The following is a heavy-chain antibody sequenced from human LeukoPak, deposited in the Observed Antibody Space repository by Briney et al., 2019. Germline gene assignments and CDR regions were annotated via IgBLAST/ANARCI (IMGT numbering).Heavy chain of an antibody. Sequence: PGGSLRLSCAASGFTFDDYGMSWVRQAPGKGLEWVSTISGSGGTTYYADSVKGRFTISRDNSKNTLYLQINSLRAEDTALYYCAKGKPAAGTFDYWGQGTLVTVSS. CDR1: GFTFDDYG. CDR3: AKGKPAAGTFDY. D-gene: IGHD6-13*01. J-gene: IGHJ4*02. CDR2: ISGSGGTT. V-gene: IGHV3-23*01.